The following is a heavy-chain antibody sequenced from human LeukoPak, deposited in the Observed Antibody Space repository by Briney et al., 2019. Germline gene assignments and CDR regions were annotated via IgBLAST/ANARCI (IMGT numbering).Heavy chain of an antibody. CDR1: GGSISDYY. CDR2: IFDSGDT. V-gene: IGHV4-59*08. Sequence: PSETLSLTCTVSGGSISDYYWSWIRQPPGKGLEWIAYIFDSGDTRYNPSLKSRGSISLDTSRIQFSLKLDSVSAADTAVYFCARHPLRGGFDYWGQGTLVTVSS. CDR3: ARHPLRGGFDY. J-gene: IGHJ4*02.